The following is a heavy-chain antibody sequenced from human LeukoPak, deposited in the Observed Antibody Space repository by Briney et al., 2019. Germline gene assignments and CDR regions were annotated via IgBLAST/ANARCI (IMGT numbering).Heavy chain of an antibody. CDR2: VSISSGTI. CDR3: AREGGYDLRY. Sequence: GSLRLSCAASGFTFSGHNMNWVRQAPGKGLEWISFVSISSGTIYYADSVKGLFTISRDNAKNSLYLQMNSLRVEDTAVYYCAREGGYDLRYWGQGTQVTVSS. V-gene: IGHV3-48*04. J-gene: IGHJ4*02. D-gene: IGHD5-12*01. CDR1: GFTFSGHN.